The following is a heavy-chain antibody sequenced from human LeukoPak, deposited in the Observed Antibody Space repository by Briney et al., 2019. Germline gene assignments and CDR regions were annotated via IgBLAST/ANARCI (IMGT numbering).Heavy chain of an antibody. Sequence: PSETLSLTCTVSGGSISSYYWSWIRQPPGKGLEWIGYIYYSGSTNYNPSLKSRVTISVDTSKNQFSLKLSSGPAADTAVYYCARGSWGFGELYYGMDVWGQGTTVTVSS. V-gene: IGHV4-59*01. CDR3: ARGSWGFGELYYGMDV. CDR1: GGSISSYY. D-gene: IGHD3-10*01. CDR2: IYYSGST. J-gene: IGHJ6*02.